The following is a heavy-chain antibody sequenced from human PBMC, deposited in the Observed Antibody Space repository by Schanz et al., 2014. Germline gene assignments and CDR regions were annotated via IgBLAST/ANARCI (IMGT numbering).Heavy chain of an antibody. D-gene: IGHD3-3*01. J-gene: IGHJ4*02. Sequence: EMQLLESGGGLIQPGGSLRLSCAASGFTFSTHAMSWVRQAPGKGLEWISYITYNGGTIYYADSVKGRFTMSRDNAKNSVFLQMNSLRAEDTAVYYCVRDSFFAFDYWGQGTLVTVSS. CDR3: VRDSFFAFDY. CDR2: ITYNGGTI. CDR1: GFTFSTHA. V-gene: IGHV3-48*01.